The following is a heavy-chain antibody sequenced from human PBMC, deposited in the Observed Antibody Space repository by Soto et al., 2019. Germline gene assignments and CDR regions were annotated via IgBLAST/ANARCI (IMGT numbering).Heavy chain of an antibody. V-gene: IGHV3-11*06. CDR2: ISSSSSYT. J-gene: IGHJ4*02. CDR3: ARGSDSSGYYGP. CDR1: GFTFSDYY. Sequence: GGSLRLSCAASGFTFSDYYMSWIRQAPGKGLEWVSYISSSSSYTNYADSVKGRFTISRDNAKNSLYLQMNSPRAEDTAVYYCARGSDSSGYYGPWGQGTLVTVSS. D-gene: IGHD3-22*01.